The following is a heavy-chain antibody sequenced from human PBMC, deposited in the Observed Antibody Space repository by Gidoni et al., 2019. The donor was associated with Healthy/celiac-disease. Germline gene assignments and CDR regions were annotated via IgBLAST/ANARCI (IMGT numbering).Heavy chain of an antibody. CDR2: ISGSGGST. V-gene: IGHV3-23*04. CDR3: AKEQDRPGGILYPGNYYYYGMDV. D-gene: IGHD2-8*01. CDR1: GFTFSSYA. J-gene: IGHJ6*02. Sequence: EVQLVESGGGLVQPGGSLRLSCAASGFTFSSYAMSWVRQAPGKGLEWVSAISGSGGSTYYADSVKGRFTISRDNSKNTLYLQMNSLRAEDTAVYYCAKEQDRPGGILYPGNYYYYGMDVWGQGTTVTVSS.